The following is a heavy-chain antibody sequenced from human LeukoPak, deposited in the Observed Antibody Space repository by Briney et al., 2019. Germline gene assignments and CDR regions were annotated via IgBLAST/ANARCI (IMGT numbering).Heavy chain of an antibody. V-gene: IGHV3-21*01. CDR2: ISSSSSYI. CDR1: GFTFSSYS. J-gene: IGHJ5*02. D-gene: IGHD5-12*01. CDR3: ARDRIVATTMFDP. Sequence: GGSLRLSCAASGFTFSSYSMNWVRQAPGRGLEWVPSISSSSSYIYYADSVKGRFTISRDNAKNSLYLQMNSLRAEDTAVYYCARDRIVATTMFDPWGQGTLVTVSS.